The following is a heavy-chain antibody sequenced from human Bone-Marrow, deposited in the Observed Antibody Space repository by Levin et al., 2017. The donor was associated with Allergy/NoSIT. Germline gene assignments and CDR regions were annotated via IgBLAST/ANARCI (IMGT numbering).Heavy chain of an antibody. CDR2: IYYSGST. V-gene: IGHV4-39*02. CDR3: AGPDVQTYGGDAFDI. CDR1: GGSISSGSYY. J-gene: IGHJ3*02. D-gene: IGHD4-23*01. Sequence: SQTLSLTCTVSGGSISSGSYYWGWIRQPPGKGLEWIGSIYYSGSTYYNPSLKSRVTISVDTSKNHFSLRLSSVTAADTAVYYCAGPDVQTYGGDAFDIRGQGTMVTVSS.